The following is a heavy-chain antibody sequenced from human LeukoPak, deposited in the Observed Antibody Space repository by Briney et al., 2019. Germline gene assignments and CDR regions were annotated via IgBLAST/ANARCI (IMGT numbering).Heavy chain of an antibody. V-gene: IGHV3-30-3*01. Sequence: GGSLRLSCAASGFTFSSYAMSWVCQAPGKGLEWVAVTSYDGIHKYYADSVQGRFTISRDNSKNTLYLQMTSLRVEDTAVYYCARYLSGSFDYWGQGTLVTVSS. CDR2: TSYDGIHK. D-gene: IGHD3-22*01. CDR3: ARYLSGSFDY. J-gene: IGHJ4*02. CDR1: GFTFSSYA.